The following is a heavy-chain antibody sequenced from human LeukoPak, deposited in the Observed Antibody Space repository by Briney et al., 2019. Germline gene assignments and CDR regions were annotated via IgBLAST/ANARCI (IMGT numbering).Heavy chain of an antibody. D-gene: IGHD2-2*01. V-gene: IGHV3-30*18. CDR1: GFTFSSYG. CDR3: AKDRGVPAARGSYYYYGMDV. Sequence: GGSLRLSCAASGFTFSSYGMHWVRQAPGKGLEWVAVISYDGSNKYYADSVKGRFTISRDNSMNTLYLQMNSLRAEDTAVYYCAKDRGVPAARGSYYYYGMDVWGKGTTVTVSS. CDR2: ISYDGSNK. J-gene: IGHJ6*04.